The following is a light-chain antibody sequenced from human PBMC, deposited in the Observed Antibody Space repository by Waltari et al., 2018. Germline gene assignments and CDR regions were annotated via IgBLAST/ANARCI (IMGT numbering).Light chain of an antibody. Sequence: RLVQSEGDDCLGWCVQKAGESPHILIYCGANRASGFPDRFSGSGSGTEFTLKISRVEAEDVGVYYCMQSVQAVWTFGQGTRVESK. CDR3: MQSVQAVWT. V-gene: IGKV2-28*01. CDR1: RLVQSEGDDC. CDR2: CGA. J-gene: IGKJ1*01.